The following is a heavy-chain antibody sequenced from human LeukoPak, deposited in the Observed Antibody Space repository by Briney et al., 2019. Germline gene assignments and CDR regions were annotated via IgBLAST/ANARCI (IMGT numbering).Heavy chain of an antibody. J-gene: IGHJ6*03. D-gene: IGHD6-13*01. CDR3: ARLLRIAARKNLYYYYYMDV. CDR2: IYTSGST. V-gene: IGHV4-4*09. CDR1: GGSISSYY. Sequence: SETLSLTCTVSGGSISSYYWSWIRQPPGKGLEWIGYIYTSGSTNYNPSLKSRVTISVDTSKNQFSLKLSSVTAADTAVYYCARLLRIAARKNLYYYYYMDVWGKGTTVTVYS.